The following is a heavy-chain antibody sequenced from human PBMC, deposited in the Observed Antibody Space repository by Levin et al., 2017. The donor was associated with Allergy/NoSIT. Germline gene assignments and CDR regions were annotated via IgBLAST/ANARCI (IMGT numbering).Heavy chain of an antibody. CDR3: ARDQGPNYYDSSGYSDY. CDR2: ISYDGSNK. J-gene: IGHJ4*02. D-gene: IGHD3-22*01. V-gene: IGHV3-30-3*01. Sequence: LSLTCAASGFTFSSSAMHWVRQAPGKGLEWVAVISYDGSNKYYADSVKGRFTISRDNSKNTLYLQMNSLRAEDTAVYYCARDQGPNYYDSSGYSDYWGQGTLVTVSS. CDR1: GFTFSSSA.